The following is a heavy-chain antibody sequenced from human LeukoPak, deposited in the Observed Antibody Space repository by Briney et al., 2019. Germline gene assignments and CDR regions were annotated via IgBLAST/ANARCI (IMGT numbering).Heavy chain of an antibody. D-gene: IGHD3-10*01. CDR1: GFTFSSYW. V-gene: IGHV3-74*01. CDR2: INGDGSFT. J-gene: IGHJ4*02. CDR3: AGGTTMVNFDY. Sequence: GGSLRLSCAASGFTFSSYWMHWVRQAPGKGLVWVSRINGDGSFTGYADSVKGRFTISRDDAKNTLYLQMNSLRAEDASVYYCAGGTTMVNFDYWGQGSLVTVFS.